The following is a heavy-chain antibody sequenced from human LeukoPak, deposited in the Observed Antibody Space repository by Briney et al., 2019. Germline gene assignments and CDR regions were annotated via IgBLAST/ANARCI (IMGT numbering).Heavy chain of an antibody. CDR3: AKGSVTMVRGVIKLYYYYGMDV. D-gene: IGHD3-10*01. V-gene: IGHV3-23*01. J-gene: IGHJ6*04. CDR1: GFTFSSYA. CDR2: ISGSGGST. Sequence: PGGSLRLSCAASGFTFSSYAMCWVRQAPGKGLEWVSAISGSGGSTYYADSVKGRFTISRDNSKNTLYLQMNSLRAEDTAVYYCAKGSVTMVRGVIKLYYYYGMDVWGKGTTVTVSS.